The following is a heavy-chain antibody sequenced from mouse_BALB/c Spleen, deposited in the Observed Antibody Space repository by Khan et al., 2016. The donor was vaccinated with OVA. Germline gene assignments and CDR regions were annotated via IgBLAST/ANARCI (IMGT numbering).Heavy chain of an antibody. CDR2: INPSNGYT. Sequence: QVRLQQSGAELARPGASVKLSCKASGYPFTSYTIHWLKLRPGQGLEWIGSINPSNGYTNYNQKFKDKATLTADKSSTPAYLQLSSLTSDDSAVYNCVRDEAYYRNDGWCAYWGQGTLVTVSA. J-gene: IGHJ3*01. CDR1: GYPFTSYT. D-gene: IGHD2-14*01. V-gene: IGHV1-4*01. CDR3: VRDEAYYRNDGWCAY.